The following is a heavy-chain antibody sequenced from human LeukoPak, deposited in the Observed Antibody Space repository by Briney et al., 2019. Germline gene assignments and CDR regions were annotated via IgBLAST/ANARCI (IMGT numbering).Heavy chain of an antibody. CDR3: ARAAAVAGTGNLDY. V-gene: IGHV5-51*01. D-gene: IGHD6-19*01. J-gene: IGHJ4*02. Sequence: GESLQISCKGSGYSSTSYWIGWVRQMPGKGLEWMGIIYPGDSDTRYSPSFQGQVTISADKSISTAYLQWSSLKASDTAMYYCARAAAVAGTGNLDYWGQGTLVTVSS. CDR1: GYSSTSYW. CDR2: IYPGDSDT.